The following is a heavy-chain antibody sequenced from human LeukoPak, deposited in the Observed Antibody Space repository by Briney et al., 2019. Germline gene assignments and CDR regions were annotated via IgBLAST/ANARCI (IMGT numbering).Heavy chain of an antibody. J-gene: IGHJ4*02. CDR2: ISSEKSHI. D-gene: IGHD3-22*01. Sequence: GGSLRLSCEASGFAFSDYTMNWVRQAPGKGLEWVSSISSEKSHIKYADSVKGRFSISRDNTNNSLFLEMRSLRVDDTALYFCARDYYDSSASATFDHWGQGKLVTVSS. CDR3: ARDYYDSSASATFDH. CDR1: GFAFSDYT. V-gene: IGHV3-21*01.